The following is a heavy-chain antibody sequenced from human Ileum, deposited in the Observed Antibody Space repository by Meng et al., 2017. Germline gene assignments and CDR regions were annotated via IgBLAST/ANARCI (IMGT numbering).Heavy chain of an antibody. CDR1: GGSIERNNW. D-gene: IGHD2-2*01. CDR2: VYHSGST. J-gene: IGHJ2*01. V-gene: IGHV4-4*02. Sequence: QVQLQESGPGLVKPSDTLSLTCAASGGSIERNNWWTWIRQPPGQGLEWIGEVYHSGSTHYNPSLQSRVTISIDNSKNRFSLSLNSVTAADTAIYYCARAGYVRYFDLWGRGTLVTVSS. CDR3: ARAGYVRYFDL.